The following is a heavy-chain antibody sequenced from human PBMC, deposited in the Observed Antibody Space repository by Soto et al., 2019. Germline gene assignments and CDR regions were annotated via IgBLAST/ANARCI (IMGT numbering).Heavy chain of an antibody. CDR3: AREVVSNYYNF. J-gene: IGHJ4*02. Sequence: VQLQESGPGLVKPSETLSLTCTVSGGSISASQWSWIRRPPGKRLEWIGYISNSGPTNYNPSLKSRVTISLDTSKNQFFLNLSSVTAADTAVYYCAREVVSNYYNFWGQGTLVTVSS. CDR2: ISNSGPT. V-gene: IGHV4-59*01. D-gene: IGHD4-4*01. CDR1: GGSISASQ.